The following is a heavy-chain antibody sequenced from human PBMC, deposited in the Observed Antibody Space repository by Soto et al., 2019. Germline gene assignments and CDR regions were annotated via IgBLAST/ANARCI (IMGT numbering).Heavy chain of an antibody. CDR3: ARDGGSATVDC. Sequence: SETLSLTCTVSGDSISSGDYYWSWIRQPPGKGLEWIGLIYYSGSTHYNPSLKSRLTISVNTSKNQFSLKLTSATAADTAVYYCARDGGSATVDCWGQGTLVTVSS. V-gene: IGHV4-30-4*01. CDR2: IYYSGST. J-gene: IGHJ4*02. CDR1: GDSISSGDYY. D-gene: IGHD2-15*01.